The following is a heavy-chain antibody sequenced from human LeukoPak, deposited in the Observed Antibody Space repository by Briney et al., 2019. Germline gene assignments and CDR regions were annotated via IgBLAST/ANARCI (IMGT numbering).Heavy chain of an antibody. CDR1: GGSFSGYY. D-gene: IGHD2-15*01. CDR2: INHSGST. J-gene: IGHJ4*02. V-gene: IGHV4-34*01. CDR3: ARGWYPDY. Sequence: SETLSLTCAVYGGSFSGYYWSWIRQPPGKGLEWIGEINHSGSTNHNPSLKSRVTISVDTSKNQFSLKLISVTAADTAVYYCARGWYPDYWGQGTLVTVSS.